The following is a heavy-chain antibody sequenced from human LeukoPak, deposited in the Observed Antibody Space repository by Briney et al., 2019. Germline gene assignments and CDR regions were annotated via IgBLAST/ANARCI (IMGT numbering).Heavy chain of an antibody. D-gene: IGHD3-3*01. CDR3: ARGLRGITIFGVVMDV. CDR1: GFTFSSYS. Sequence: PGGSLRLSCAASGFTFSSYSMNWVRQAPGKGLEWVSSISSSSSYIYYADSVKGRFTISRDNAKNSLYLQMNSLRAEDTAVYYCARGLRGITIFGVVMDVWGQGTTVTVSS. CDR2: ISSSSSYI. V-gene: IGHV3-21*01. J-gene: IGHJ6*02.